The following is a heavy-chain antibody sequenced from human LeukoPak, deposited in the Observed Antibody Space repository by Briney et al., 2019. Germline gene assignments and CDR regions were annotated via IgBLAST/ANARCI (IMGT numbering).Heavy chain of an antibody. CDR3: ARDAAGTLSFDY. V-gene: IGHV4-38-2*02. CDR2: IYHKGRT. CDR1: GYSISSGFY. Sequence: SETLSLTRAVSGYSISSGFYWGWIRQPPGKGLGGIWRIYHKGRTYYHPALKSRVTISVDTSKNQFSLKLSSVTAADTAVYYCARDAAGTLSFDYWGQGTLVTVSS. J-gene: IGHJ4*02. D-gene: IGHD6-19*01.